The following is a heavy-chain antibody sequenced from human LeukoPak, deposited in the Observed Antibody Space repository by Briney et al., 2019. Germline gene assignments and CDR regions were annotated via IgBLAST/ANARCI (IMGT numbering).Heavy chain of an antibody. CDR3: ARDPVGAPYYDY. J-gene: IGHJ4*02. D-gene: IGHD1-26*01. CDR1: GFTSSSYW. CDR2: IKQDGSVE. V-gene: IGHV3-7*01. Sequence: GGSLRLSCAASGFTSSSYWVNWVRQAPGKGLEWVANIKQDGSVENYVDSVKGRFTISRDNAKNSLYLQMNSLRAEDTAVYYCARDPVGAPYYDYWGQGTLVTVSS.